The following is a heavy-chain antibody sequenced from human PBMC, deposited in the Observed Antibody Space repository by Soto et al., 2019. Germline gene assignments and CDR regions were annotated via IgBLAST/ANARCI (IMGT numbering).Heavy chain of an antibody. CDR1: GFTFSSYG. CDR3: AKDFQAVAAHYYYYGMDV. CDR2: ISYDGSNK. V-gene: IGHV3-30*18. Sequence: GALRLSCAASGFTFSSYGMHWVRQAPGKGLEWVAVISYDGSNKYYADSVKGRFTISRDNSKNTLYLQMNSLRAEDTAVYYCAKDFQAVAAHYYYYGMDVWGQGTTVTVSS. J-gene: IGHJ6*02. D-gene: IGHD6-19*01.